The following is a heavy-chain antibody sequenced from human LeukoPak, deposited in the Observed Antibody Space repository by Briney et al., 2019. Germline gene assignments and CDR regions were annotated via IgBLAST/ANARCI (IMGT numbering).Heavy chain of an antibody. CDR3: ARDVSQWPGLSDY. J-gene: IGHJ4*02. V-gene: IGHV3-30*03. D-gene: IGHD6-19*01. CDR1: GFTFSTYG. Sequence: QPGRSLRLSCAASGFTFSTYGMHWVRQAPGKGLEWVAVISYDGSNKYCADTVKGRFTISRDNSKNKLYLQMNSLRAEDTAVYYCARDVSQWPGLSDYWGQGTLVTVSS. CDR2: ISYDGSNK.